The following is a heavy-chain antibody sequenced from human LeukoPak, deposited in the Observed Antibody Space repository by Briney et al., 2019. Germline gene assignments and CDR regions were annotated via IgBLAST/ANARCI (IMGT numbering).Heavy chain of an antibody. Sequence: GGSLRLSCAASGFTFSDYYMSWIRQAPGKGLEWVSYISSSGSTIYYADSVKGRFTISRDNAKNSLYLQMNSLRAEDTAVYYCASPTNYYDSSGYYLWGQGTLVTVSS. CDR2: ISSSGSTI. V-gene: IGHV3-11*04. CDR3: ASPTNYYDSSGYYL. D-gene: IGHD3-22*01. J-gene: IGHJ5*02. CDR1: GFTFSDYY.